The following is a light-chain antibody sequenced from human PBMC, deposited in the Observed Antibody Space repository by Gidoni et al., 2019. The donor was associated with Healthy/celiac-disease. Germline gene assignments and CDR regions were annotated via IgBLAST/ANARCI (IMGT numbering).Light chain of an antibody. Sequence: DIQMTQSPSTLSASVGDRVTITCRASQSISSWLAWYQQKPGKAPKLLIYKASSLESGVPSRFSGSGSGTEFTLTISSLQPDDFATYYCQQYNSYSPETFXXXTKLEIK. CDR2: KAS. CDR1: QSISSW. V-gene: IGKV1-5*03. CDR3: QQYNSYSPET. J-gene: IGKJ2*01.